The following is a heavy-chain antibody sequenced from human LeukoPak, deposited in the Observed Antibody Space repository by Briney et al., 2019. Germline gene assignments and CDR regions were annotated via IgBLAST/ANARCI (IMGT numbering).Heavy chain of an antibody. V-gene: IGHV4-34*01. CDR3: ASRGPYCSGGSCYQRKYNWFDP. D-gene: IGHD2-15*01. Sequence: SETLSLTCAVYGGSFSGYYWSWIRQPPGKGLEWIGEINHSGSTNYNPSLKSRVTISVDTSKNQFSLKLSSVTAADTAVYYCASRGPYCSGGSCYQRKYNWFDPWGQGTLGTVSS. CDR1: GGSFSGYY. CDR2: INHSGST. J-gene: IGHJ5*02.